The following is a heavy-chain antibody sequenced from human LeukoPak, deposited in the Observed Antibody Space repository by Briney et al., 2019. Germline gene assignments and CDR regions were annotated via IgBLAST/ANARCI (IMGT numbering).Heavy chain of an antibody. CDR1: GGTFSSYA. J-gene: IGHJ3*02. CDR3: AAFRDCSSTSCYSAFDI. D-gene: IGHD2-2*01. V-gene: IGHV1-69*05. Sequence: SVKVSCKASGGTFSSYAISWVRQAPGQGLEWMGGIIPIFGTANYAQKFQGRVTITTDESTSTAYMELSSLRSEDTAVYYCAAFRDCSSTSCYSAFDIWGRGTMVTVSS. CDR2: IIPIFGTA.